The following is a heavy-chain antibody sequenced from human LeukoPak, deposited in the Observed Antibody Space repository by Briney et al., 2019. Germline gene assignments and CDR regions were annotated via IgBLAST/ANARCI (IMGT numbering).Heavy chain of an antibody. D-gene: IGHD3-10*02. CDR1: GFTFSSYA. CDR3: AKGILFVEKAPYYFDY. CDR2: ISGSGGST. Sequence: GGSLRLSCAASGFTFSSYAMSWVRQAPGKGLEWVSAISGSGGSTYYADSVKGRFTISRDNSKNTLYLQMNSLRAEDTAVYYCAKGILFVEKAPYYFDYWGQGTLVTVSS. J-gene: IGHJ4*02. V-gene: IGHV3-23*01.